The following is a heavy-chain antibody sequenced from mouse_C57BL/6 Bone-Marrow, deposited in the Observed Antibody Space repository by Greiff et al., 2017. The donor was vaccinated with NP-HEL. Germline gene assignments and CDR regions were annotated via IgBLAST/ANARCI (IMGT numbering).Heavy chain of an antibody. CDR1: GYSITSGYY. CDR3: ASYGSRLFNY. D-gene: IGHD1-1*01. CDR2: ISYDGSN. Sequence: EVQLQQSGPGLVKPSQSLSLTCSVTGYSITSGYYWNWIRQFPGNKLEWMGYISYDGSNNYNPSLKNRISITRDTSKNQFFLKLNSVTTEDTATYYCASYGSRLFNYWGQGTTLTVSS. V-gene: IGHV3-6*01. J-gene: IGHJ2*01.